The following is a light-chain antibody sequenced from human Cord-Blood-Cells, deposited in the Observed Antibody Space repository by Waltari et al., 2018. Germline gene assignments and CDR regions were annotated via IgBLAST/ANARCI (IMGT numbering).Light chain of an antibody. Sequence: DIEMTQSPLSLPVTPGEPAPTPCRSSQSLLHSNGYNYLDWYLQKPGPSPQRLIYLGANRGAGVTDRFSGSGSGTDFTLKIGRGEAEDVVVYYCMQALQTPWTFGQGTKVEIK. CDR2: LGA. CDR1: QSLLHSNGYNY. CDR3: MQALQTPWT. V-gene: IGKV2-28*01. J-gene: IGKJ1*01.